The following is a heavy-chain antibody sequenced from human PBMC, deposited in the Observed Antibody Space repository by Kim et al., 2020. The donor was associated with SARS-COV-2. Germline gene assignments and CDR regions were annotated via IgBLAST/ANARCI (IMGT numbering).Heavy chain of an antibody. J-gene: IGHJ5*02. CDR1: GYTLNTHW. Sequence: GESLKISCKASGYTLNTHWISWVRQMPGQGLEWMGRIDPSNSDTTYSPSFQGRVTFSVDNSIGTAYLQWSSLEASDTAIYYCARPPNYYFSGNYKVAGWFDPWGQGTLVSVSS. V-gene: IGHV5-10-1*01. D-gene: IGHD3-10*01. CDR3: ARPPNYYFSGNYKVAGWFDP. CDR2: IDPSNSDT.